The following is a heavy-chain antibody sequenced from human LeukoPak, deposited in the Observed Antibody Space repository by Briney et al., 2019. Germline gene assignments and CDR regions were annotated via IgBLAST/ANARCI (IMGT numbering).Heavy chain of an antibody. CDR2: ISGSGGST. CDR1: GFTFSSYA. D-gene: IGHD2-2*01. CDR3: SLIFVVVPAAIRGGSFDY. V-gene: IGHV3-23*01. J-gene: IGHJ4*02. Sequence: GGTLRLSCAASGFTFSSYAMSWVRQAPGKGLEWVSAISGSGGSTYYADSVKGRFTISRDNSKNTLYLQMNSLRAEDTAVYYCSLIFVVVPAAIRGGSFDYWGQGTLVTVSS.